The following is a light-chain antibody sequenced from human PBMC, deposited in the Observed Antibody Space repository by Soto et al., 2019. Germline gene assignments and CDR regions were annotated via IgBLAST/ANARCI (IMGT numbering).Light chain of an antibody. Sequence: QSVLTQPASVSASPGQSITISCTGTSSNVGTYDLVSWYQHHPDKAPKLIIYEGTKRPSGISSRFSGSKSGNTASLTSSGLQAEDAAEYYCCSFAAGANWVFGRGTQLTVL. CDR2: EGT. V-gene: IGLV2-23*01. CDR1: SSNVGTYDL. CDR3: CSFAAGANWV. J-gene: IGLJ2*01.